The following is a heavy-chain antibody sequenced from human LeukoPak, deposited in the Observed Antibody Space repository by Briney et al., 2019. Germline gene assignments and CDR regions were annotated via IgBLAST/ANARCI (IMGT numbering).Heavy chain of an antibody. V-gene: IGHV4-34*01. CDR3: ARAGSTDSSGYYHQVDY. D-gene: IGHD3-22*01. CDR2: INHSGST. J-gene: IGHJ4*02. CDR1: GGSFSGYY. Sequence: PSETLSLTCAVYGGSFSGYYWSWIRQPPGKGLEWIGEINHSGSTNYNPSLKSRVTISVDTSKNQFSLKLSSVTAADTAVYYCARAGSTDSSGYYHQVDYWGQGTLVTVSS.